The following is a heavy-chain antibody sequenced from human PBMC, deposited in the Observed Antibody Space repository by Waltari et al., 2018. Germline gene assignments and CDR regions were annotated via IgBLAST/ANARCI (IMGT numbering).Heavy chain of an antibody. CDR3: AKNGNIMLGATTFRDAFDV. Sequence: QVQLVQSGAEVRMPGSSVKVSCEASGGTFNTYAVHWVRQAPGQGPEWMGGISPILDTTSYAQKFQGRVSFTADESTSTAYRELTSLRFEDTAMYYCAKNGNIMLGATTFRDAFDVWGQGTLVTVSS. CDR1: GGTFNTYA. D-gene: IGHD1-26*01. CDR2: ISPILDTT. J-gene: IGHJ3*01. V-gene: IGHV1-69*01.